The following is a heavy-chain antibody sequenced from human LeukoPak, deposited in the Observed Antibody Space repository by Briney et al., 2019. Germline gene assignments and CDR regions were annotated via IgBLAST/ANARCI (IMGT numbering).Heavy chain of an antibody. CDR2: IIPIFGIA. D-gene: IGHD5-18*01. Sequence: SVKVSCKASGGTFSSYAISWVRQAPGQGLEWMGRIIPIFGIANYAQKFRGRVTITADKSTSTAYMELSSLRSEDTAVYYCARVDTAMPEDYWGQGTLVTVSS. CDR3: ARVDTAMPEDY. J-gene: IGHJ4*02. V-gene: IGHV1-69*04. CDR1: GGTFSSYA.